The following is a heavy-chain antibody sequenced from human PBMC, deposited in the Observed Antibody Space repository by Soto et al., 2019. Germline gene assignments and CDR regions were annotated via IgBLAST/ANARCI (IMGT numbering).Heavy chain of an antibody. CDR3: ARQSHYYGSGSSGMDV. J-gene: IGHJ6*02. D-gene: IGHD3-10*01. CDR1: GYSFTSYW. V-gene: IGHV5-51*01. CDR2: IYPGDSDT. Sequence: PGKSLKISCKGSGYSFTSYWIGWVRQMPGKGLEWMGIIYPGDSDTRYSPSFQGQVTISADKSISTAYLQWSSLKASDTAMYYCARQSHYYGSGSSGMDVWCQETTLTISS.